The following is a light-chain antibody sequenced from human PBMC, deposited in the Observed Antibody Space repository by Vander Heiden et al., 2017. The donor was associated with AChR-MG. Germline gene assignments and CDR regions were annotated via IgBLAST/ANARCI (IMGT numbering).Light chain of an antibody. CDR2: QDN. CDR3: QARDSSTVV. J-gene: IGLJ2*01. Sequence: SYELTQPPSVSVSPGQTASITCSGAKLGDKYASWYQQKPGQSPVLVINQDNKRPSGIPEPLSGSKSGNTATLTISGTQAMDEADYYCQARDSSTVVFGGGTKLTVL. CDR1: KLGDKY. V-gene: IGLV3-1*01.